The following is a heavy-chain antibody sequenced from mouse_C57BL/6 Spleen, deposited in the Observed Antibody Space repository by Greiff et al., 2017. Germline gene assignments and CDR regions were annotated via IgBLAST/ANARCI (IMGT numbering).Heavy chain of an antibody. Sequence: QVQLKESGAELARPGASVKMSCKASGYTFTSYTMHWVKQRPGQGLEWIGYINPSSGYTKYNQKFKDKATLTADKSSSTAYMQLSSLTSQDSAVYYCARYDYGFDYWGQGTTLTVSS. J-gene: IGHJ2*01. D-gene: IGHD2-4*01. V-gene: IGHV1-4*01. CDR2: INPSSGYT. CDR1: GYTFTSYT. CDR3: ARYDYGFDY.